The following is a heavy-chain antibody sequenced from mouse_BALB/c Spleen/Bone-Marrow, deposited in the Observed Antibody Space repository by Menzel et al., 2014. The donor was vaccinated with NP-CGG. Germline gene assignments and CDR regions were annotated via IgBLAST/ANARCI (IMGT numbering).Heavy chain of an antibody. J-gene: IGHJ4*01. CDR2: IWAGGST. Sequence: VKLVESGPGLVAPSQSLSITCTVSGFSLTNYGVHWVRQPPGEGLEWLGVIWAGGSTNYNSALMSRLSISKDNSKSQVFLKMNSLQTDDTAMYYCARVTSSAVGAMDYWGQGASVTVSS. CDR1: GFSLTNYG. D-gene: IGHD3-2*02. V-gene: IGHV2-9*02. CDR3: ARVTSSAVGAMDY.